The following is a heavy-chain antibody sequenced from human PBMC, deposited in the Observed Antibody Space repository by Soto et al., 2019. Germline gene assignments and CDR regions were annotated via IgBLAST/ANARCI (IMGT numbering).Heavy chain of an antibody. CDR3: VKDFGYYYDYAFDV. J-gene: IGHJ3*01. D-gene: IGHD3-22*01. V-gene: IGHV3-9*01. CDR1: RFNFDDYA. CDR2: ISWNSAII. Sequence: GGSLRLSCAASRFNFDDYALHWVRQAPGKGLEWVSGISWNSAIISYADSVKGRFSISRDNAKKYVYLQMDSLRPEDTALYYCVKDFGYYYDYAFDVWGQGTMVTVS.